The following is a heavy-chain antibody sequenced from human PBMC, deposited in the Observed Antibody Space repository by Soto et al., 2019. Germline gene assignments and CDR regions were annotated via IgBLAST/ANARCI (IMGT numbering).Heavy chain of an antibody. V-gene: IGHV3-30-3*01. CDR2: ISYDGSNK. CDR1: GFTFSSYA. Sequence: QVQLVESGGGVVQPGRSLRLSCAASGFTFSSYAMHWVRQAPGKGLEWVAVISYDGSNKYYADSVKGRFTISRDNSKNTLYLQMNSLRAEDTAVYYCAREHYSNYPSLDYWGQGTLVTASS. CDR3: AREHYSNYPSLDY. D-gene: IGHD4-4*01. J-gene: IGHJ4*02.